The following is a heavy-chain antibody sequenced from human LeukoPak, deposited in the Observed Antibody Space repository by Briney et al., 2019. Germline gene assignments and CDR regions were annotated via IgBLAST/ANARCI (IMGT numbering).Heavy chain of an antibody. CDR3: ARSRRTAVFDP. CDR2: IYYSGST. CDR1: GGSFSDNF. V-gene: IGHV4-34*01. J-gene: IGHJ5*02. Sequence: PSETLSLTCAVYGGSFSDNFWSWIRQPPGKGLEWIGSIYYSGSTYYNPSLKSRVTISVDTSKNQFSLKLTSVTAADTAVYYCARSRRTAVFDPWGQGILVTVSS. D-gene: IGHD6-6*01.